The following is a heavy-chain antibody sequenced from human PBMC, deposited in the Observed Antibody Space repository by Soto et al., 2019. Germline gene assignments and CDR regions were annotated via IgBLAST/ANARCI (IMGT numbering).Heavy chain of an antibody. CDR3: ARGYSSSWSDDYYYYMDV. CDR2: INPNSGGT. J-gene: IGHJ6*03. D-gene: IGHD6-13*01. V-gene: IGHV1-2*04. Sequence: ASVKVSCKASGYTFTGYYMHWVRQAPGQGLEWMGWINPNSGGTNYAQKFQGWVTMTRDTSISTAYMELSRLRSDDTAVYYCARGYSSSWSDDYYYYMDVWGEGTTVTVSS. CDR1: GYTFTGYY.